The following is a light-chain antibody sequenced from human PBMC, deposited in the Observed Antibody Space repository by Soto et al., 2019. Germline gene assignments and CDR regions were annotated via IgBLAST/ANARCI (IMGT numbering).Light chain of an antibody. J-gene: IGKJ4*01. CDR2: GAS. CDR1: QSVSSN. CDR3: QQYNNWFPLT. V-gene: IGKV3-15*01. Sequence: EIVMTQSPATLSVSPGERATLSCRASQSVSSNLAWYQQKPGQAPRLLIYGASTRATGIPARFSGSGSGTEFSLTISSLQSEDCAVYYCQQYNNWFPLTFGGGTKVEIK.